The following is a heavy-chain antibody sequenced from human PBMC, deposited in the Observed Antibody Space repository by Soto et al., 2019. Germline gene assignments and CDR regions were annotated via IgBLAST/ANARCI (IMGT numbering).Heavy chain of an antibody. CDR1: GFTFSSYA. D-gene: IGHD6-13*01. Sequence: GGSLRLSCAASGFTFSSYAMHWVRQAPGKGLEWVAVISYDGSNKYYADSVKGRFTISRDNSKNTLYLQMNSLRAEDTAVYYCARDQLVLGGELDYWGQGTLVTVSS. CDR2: ISYDGSNK. J-gene: IGHJ4*02. V-gene: IGHV3-30-3*01. CDR3: ARDQLVLGGELDY.